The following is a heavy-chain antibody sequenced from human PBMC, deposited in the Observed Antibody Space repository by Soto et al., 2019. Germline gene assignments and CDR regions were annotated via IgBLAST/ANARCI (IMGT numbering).Heavy chain of an antibody. CDR3: ARAPILYYYGMDV. V-gene: IGHV4-31*03. J-gene: IGHJ6*02. Sequence: PSETLSLTCTVSGGSISSGGYYWSWIRQHPGKGLEWIGYIYYSGSTYYNPSLKSRVTISVDTSKNQFSLKLSSVTAADTAVYYCARAPILYYYGMDVWGQGTTVTVSS. CDR2: IYYSGST. CDR1: GGSISSGGYY.